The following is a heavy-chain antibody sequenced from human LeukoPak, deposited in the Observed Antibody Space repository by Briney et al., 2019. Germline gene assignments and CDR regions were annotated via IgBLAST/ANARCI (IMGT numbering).Heavy chain of an antibody. V-gene: IGHV3-9*01. J-gene: IGHJ5*02. CDR2: ISWNSGSI. CDR1: GFTFDDYA. Sequence: LGGSLRLSCAASGFTFDDYAMHWVRQAPGRGLGWVSGISWNSGSIGYADSVKGRFTISRDNAKNSLYLQMNSLRAEDTALYYCAKARGIAAQFDPWGQGTLVTVSS. CDR3: AKARGIAAQFDP. D-gene: IGHD6-13*01.